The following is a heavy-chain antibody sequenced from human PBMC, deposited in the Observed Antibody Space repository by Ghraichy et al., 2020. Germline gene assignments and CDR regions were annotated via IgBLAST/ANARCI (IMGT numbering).Heavy chain of an antibody. D-gene: IGHD6-19*01. CDR1: GFTFSSYG. Sequence: GGSLRLSCAASGFTFSSYGMHWVRQAPGKGLEWVAFIRYDGSNKYYADSVKGRFTISRDNSKNTLYLQMNSLRAEDTAVYYCAKDSSSGWTEGAFDIWGQGTMVTVSS. CDR3: AKDSSSGWTEGAFDI. CDR2: IRYDGSNK. J-gene: IGHJ3*02. V-gene: IGHV3-30*02.